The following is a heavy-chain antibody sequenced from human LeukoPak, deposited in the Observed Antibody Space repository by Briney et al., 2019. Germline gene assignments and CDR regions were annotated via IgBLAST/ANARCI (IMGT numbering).Heavy chain of an antibody. J-gene: IGHJ4*02. Sequence: ASVKVSCKASGYTFTGYYMHLVRQAPGQGLEWMGWINPNSGGTNYAQKFQGRVTMTRDTSISTAYMELSRLRSDDTAVYYCARDSRYSSGWHFDYWGQGTLVTVSS. D-gene: IGHD6-19*01. CDR1: GYTFTGYY. V-gene: IGHV1-2*02. CDR3: ARDSRYSSGWHFDY. CDR2: INPNSGGT.